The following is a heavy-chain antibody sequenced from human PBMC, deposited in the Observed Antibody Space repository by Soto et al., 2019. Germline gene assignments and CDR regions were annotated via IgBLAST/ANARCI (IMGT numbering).Heavy chain of an antibody. CDR1: GFTAGDYA. V-gene: IGHV3-23*01. D-gene: IGHD2-21*01. J-gene: IGHJ3*01. Sequence: EVQLLESGGGLVQPGGSLRLTCAASGFTAGDYAMGWDRRPPGKGLEWVSLFRGDGGATSYADSVEGRLTTSRDTSENTVYLDMNSLRAEDTALYYCAKDRRGGEYPAFDLWGQGTMVTVSS. CDR2: FRGDGGAT. CDR3: AKDRRGGEYPAFDL.